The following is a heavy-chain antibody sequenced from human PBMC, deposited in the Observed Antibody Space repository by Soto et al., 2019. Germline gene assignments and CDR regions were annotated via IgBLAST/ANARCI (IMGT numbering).Heavy chain of an antibody. CDR2: IGTNNGDT. CDR1: GYTFNSYG. J-gene: IGHJ4*02. D-gene: IGHD1-1*01. CDR3: ARDRSTHDY. V-gene: IGHV1-18*01. Sequence: QVHLVQSGVEVKKPGASVKVSCKASGYTFNSYGISWVRQAPGQGLEWMGWIGTNNGDTNYAQKFQGRTIITRDTSTSTDYMELRSLTSDDTAVYYCARDRSTHDYWGQGTLVTVSS.